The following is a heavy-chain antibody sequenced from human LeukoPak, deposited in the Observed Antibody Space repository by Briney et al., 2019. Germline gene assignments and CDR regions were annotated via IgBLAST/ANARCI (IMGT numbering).Heavy chain of an antibody. CDR2: INGDETSR. D-gene: IGHD1-7*01. Sequence: GGSLRLSCTASGFTFRDYWMHWIRQTPREGLVWVSRINGDETSRAYADSVEGRFTITRDNAKNTLYLQIDSLRAEDSAIYYCARDRAEHNWTYHTLFDYWGQGTPVTVSS. V-gene: IGHV3-74*01. J-gene: IGHJ4*02. CDR1: GFTFRDYW. CDR3: ARDRAEHNWTYHTLFDY.